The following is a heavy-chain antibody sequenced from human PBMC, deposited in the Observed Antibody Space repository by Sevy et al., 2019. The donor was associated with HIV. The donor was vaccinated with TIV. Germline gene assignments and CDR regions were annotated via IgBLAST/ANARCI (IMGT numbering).Heavy chain of an antibody. CDR2: ISYDGIKT. J-gene: IGHJ4*02. CDR1: GFTFSTYG. V-gene: IGHV3-30*18. Sequence: RGSLRLSCAASGFTFSTYGMHWVRQAPGKGLEWVAVISYDGIKTYYADSMKGRFTISRDNSKNTLYLQMNSLRPEDTAVYYCAKDGGWYNYAPSDYWGLGTLVTVSS. CDR3: AKDGGWYNYAPSDY. D-gene: IGHD1-1*01.